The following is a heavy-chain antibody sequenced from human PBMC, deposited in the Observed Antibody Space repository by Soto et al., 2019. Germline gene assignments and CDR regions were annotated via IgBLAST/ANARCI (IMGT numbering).Heavy chain of an antibody. CDR3: ARVMKVPATAFGAFDI. D-gene: IGHD2-2*01. V-gene: IGHV4-59*01. Sequence: TSETLSLTCTVSGGSISSYYWSWIRQPPGKGLEWIGYIYYSGSTNYNPSLKSRVTISVDTSKNQFSLKLSSVTAADTAVYYCARVMKVPATAFGAFDIWGQGTMVTVSS. CDR1: GGSISSYY. CDR2: IYYSGST. J-gene: IGHJ3*02.